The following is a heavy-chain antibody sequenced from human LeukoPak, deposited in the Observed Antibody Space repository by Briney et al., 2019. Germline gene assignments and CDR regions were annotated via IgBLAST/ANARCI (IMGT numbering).Heavy chain of an antibody. D-gene: IGHD2-15*01. V-gene: IGHV4-30-4*01. CDR3: ARGGYGYCSGGSCYSVRPCDY. J-gene: IGHJ4*02. CDR2: IYYSGST. CDR1: CGPISRGDYY. Sequence: PSQTLSLTRTVSCGPISRGDYYWSWLRPPPGKGLVWFGYIYYSGSTYYSPSLKSRVTISVDTSKNQFSLKLSSVTAADTAVYYCARGGYGYCSGGSCYSVRPCDYWGQGTLVTVSS.